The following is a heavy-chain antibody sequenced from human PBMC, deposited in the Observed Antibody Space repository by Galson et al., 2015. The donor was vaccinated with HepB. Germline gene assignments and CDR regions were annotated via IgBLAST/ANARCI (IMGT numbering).Heavy chain of an antibody. CDR3: VRGYSSGWYYVY. Sequence: PLRLYCAAHGFTFSNYWMTWVRQAPGKGLEWVANIKEDGSEKYYVASAKSRFTISRDNAKNSLYLQMSSLRAEYTAVYYCVRGYSSGWYYVYWGQGTLVTVSS. CDR2: IKEDGSEK. V-gene: IGHV3-7*03. J-gene: IGHJ4*02. CDR1: GFTFSNYW. D-gene: IGHD6-19*01.